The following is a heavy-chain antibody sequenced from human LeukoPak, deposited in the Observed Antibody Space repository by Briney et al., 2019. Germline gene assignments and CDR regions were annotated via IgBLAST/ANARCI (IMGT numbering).Heavy chain of an antibody. CDR3: ARSLSLDY. D-gene: IGHD2-15*01. J-gene: IGHJ4*02. CDR2: IYYSGST. V-gene: IGHV4-39*01. Sequence: SETLSLTCTVSGGSISSSSYYWGWIRQPPGKGLEWIGSIYYSGSTYYNPYLKSRVTISVDTSKNQFSLKLSSVTAADTAVYYCARSLSLDYWGQGTLVTVSS. CDR1: GGSISSSSYY.